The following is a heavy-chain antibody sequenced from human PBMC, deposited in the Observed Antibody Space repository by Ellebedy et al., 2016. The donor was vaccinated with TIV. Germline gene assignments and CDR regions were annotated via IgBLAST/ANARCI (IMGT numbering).Heavy chain of an antibody. V-gene: IGHV3-23*01. CDR2: ISNTGSRT. J-gene: IGHJ4*02. Sequence: PSETLSLTCAASGFTFSSYAMSWVRQAPGKGLEWVSTISNTGSRTYYADSVKGRFTISRDNAAHSLYLQINSLRADDTAVYYCARFRYTSAWHLGHNGLDCWGQGTLVSVSS. CDR3: ARFRYTSAWHLGHNGLDC. D-gene: IGHD6-19*01. CDR1: GFTFSSYA.